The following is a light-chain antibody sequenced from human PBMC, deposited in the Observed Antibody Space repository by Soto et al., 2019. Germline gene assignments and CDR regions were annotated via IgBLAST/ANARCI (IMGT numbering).Light chain of an antibody. J-gene: IGLJ1*01. CDR2: DVS. Sequence: QSVLTQPRSVSGSPGQSITTSCTGTSSDVGGYNYVSWYRQHPGKAPKLMIYDVSKRPSGVPDRFSGSKSGNTASLTISGLQAEDEADYYCCSYAGSYTHYVFGTGTKLTVL. CDR1: SSDVGGYNY. V-gene: IGLV2-11*01. CDR3: CSYAGSYTHYV.